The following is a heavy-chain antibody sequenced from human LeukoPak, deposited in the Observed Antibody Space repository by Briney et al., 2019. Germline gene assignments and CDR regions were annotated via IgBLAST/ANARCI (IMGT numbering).Heavy chain of an antibody. CDR3: ARGRPSYYDFWSGYRFDY. J-gene: IGHJ4*02. Sequence: PSETLPLTCAVYGGSFSGYYWSWIRQPPGKGLEWIGEINHSGSTNYNPSLKSRVTISVDTSKNQFSLKLSSVTAADTAVYYCARGRPSYYDFWSGYRFDYWGQGTLVTVSS. V-gene: IGHV4-34*01. D-gene: IGHD3-3*01. CDR1: GGSFSGYY. CDR2: INHSGST.